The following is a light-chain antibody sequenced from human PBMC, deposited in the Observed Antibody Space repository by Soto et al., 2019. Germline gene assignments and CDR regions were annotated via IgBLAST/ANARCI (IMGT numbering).Light chain of an antibody. J-gene: IGKJ1*01. CDR1: QSISSY. Sequence: DVQMTHSPSSLSASVGDRVTNPCRASQSISSYLNWYQQKPGKAPKLLIYAASSLQRGVPSRFSGSGSGTDFTLTISSLQPEDFATYYCQQSYSTPWTFGQGTKVDIK. CDR2: AAS. V-gene: IGKV1-39*01. CDR3: QQSYSTPWT.